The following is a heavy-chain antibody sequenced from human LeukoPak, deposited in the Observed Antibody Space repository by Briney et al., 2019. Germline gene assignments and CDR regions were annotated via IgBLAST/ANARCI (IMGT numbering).Heavy chain of an antibody. CDR3: AKGRREIVVVITH. Sequence: PGGSLRLSCAASGFTFSSYGMHWVRQAPGKGLEWVAVISYDGSNKYYADSVKGRFTISRDNSKNTLYLQMNSLRAEDTAVYYCAKGRREIVVVITHWGQGTLVTVSS. J-gene: IGHJ4*02. CDR1: GFTFSSYG. CDR2: ISYDGSNK. D-gene: IGHD3-22*01. V-gene: IGHV3-30*18.